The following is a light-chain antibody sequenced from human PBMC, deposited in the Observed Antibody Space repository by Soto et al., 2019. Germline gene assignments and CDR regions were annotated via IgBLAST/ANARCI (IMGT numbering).Light chain of an antibody. CDR2: EGS. J-gene: IGLJ1*01. CDR3: CSYAGSSSYV. V-gene: IGLV2-23*01. Sequence: QSVLTQPAAVCGAPGQSIIISCTGTSSDVGSYNLVSWYQQHPGKAPKLVIYEGSERPSGVSNRFSGSKSGNTASLTISGLQAEDEADHYSCSYAGSSSYVFGTGTKVTVL. CDR1: SSDVGSYNL.